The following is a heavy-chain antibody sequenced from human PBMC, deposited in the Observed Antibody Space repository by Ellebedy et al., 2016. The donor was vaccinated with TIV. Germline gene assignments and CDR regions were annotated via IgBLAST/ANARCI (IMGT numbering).Heavy chain of an antibody. CDR2: ISDTGGNT. D-gene: IGHD3-16*01. CDR1: GINFRIYA. CDR3: AKDGGGSNPGDT. J-gene: IGHJ5*02. V-gene: IGHV3-23*01. Sequence: GGSLRLXXAASGINFRIYAMSWVRQAPGKGLEWVSTISDTGGNTHYADSVKGRFTISRDNSRNTLYLQMNSLRVEDAAVYYCAKDGGGSNPGDTWGQGTLVTVSS.